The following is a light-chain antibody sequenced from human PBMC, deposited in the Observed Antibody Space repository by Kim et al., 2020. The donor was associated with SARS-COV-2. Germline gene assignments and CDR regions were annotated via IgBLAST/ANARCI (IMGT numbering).Light chain of an antibody. Sequence: QAGLTQPPSVSKGLRQTATLTCTGNSNNVGNKGAAWLQQHQGHPPKLLSYRNNNRPSGISERLSASRSGNTASLTITGLQPEDEADYYCSAWDSSLSAQVFGGGTKLTVL. CDR3: SAWDSSLSAQV. J-gene: IGLJ3*02. CDR2: RNN. CDR1: SNNVGNKG. V-gene: IGLV10-54*01.